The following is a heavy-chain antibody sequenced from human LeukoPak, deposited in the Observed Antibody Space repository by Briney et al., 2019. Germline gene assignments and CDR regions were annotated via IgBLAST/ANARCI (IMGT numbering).Heavy chain of an antibody. J-gene: IGHJ4*02. V-gene: IGHV3-53*01. CDR2: IDRGGST. Sequence: GGSLRLSCAASGFIVTGNYMNWVRQAPGKGLEWVSVIDRGGSTYYADSVKGRFTVSRDNSKNTLYLQMNSLRAEDTAVYYCAKSAAAGYFDYWGQGTLVTVSS. CDR1: GFIVTGNY. CDR3: AKSAAAGYFDY. D-gene: IGHD6-13*01.